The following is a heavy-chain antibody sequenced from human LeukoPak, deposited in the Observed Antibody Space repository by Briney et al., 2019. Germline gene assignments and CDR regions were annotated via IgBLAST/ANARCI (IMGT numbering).Heavy chain of an antibody. J-gene: IGHJ6*03. CDR3: ARLYYYMDV. V-gene: IGHV4-39*07. CDR2: IYYSGST. Sequence: SETLSLTCTVSGGSISSSTYYWGWIRQPPGTGLEWIGSIYYSGSTYYNPSLKSRVTISVDTSKSQFSLKLNSVTAADTAVYYCARLYYYMDVWGKGTTVTVSS. CDR1: GGSISSSTYY.